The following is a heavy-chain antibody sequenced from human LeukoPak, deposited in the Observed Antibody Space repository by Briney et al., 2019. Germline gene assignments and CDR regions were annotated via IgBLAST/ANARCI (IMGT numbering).Heavy chain of an antibody. Sequence: SGGSLRLSCAASGFTFRSYSMNWVRQAPGKRLEWVSAISSSSSYIYYADSVKGRFTISRDNAKNSLYLQMNSLRAEDTAVYYCARDEVTGTLDYWGQGTLVTVSS. D-gene: IGHD1-7*01. J-gene: IGHJ4*02. CDR2: ISSSSSYI. V-gene: IGHV3-21*01. CDR1: GFTFRSYS. CDR3: ARDEVTGTLDY.